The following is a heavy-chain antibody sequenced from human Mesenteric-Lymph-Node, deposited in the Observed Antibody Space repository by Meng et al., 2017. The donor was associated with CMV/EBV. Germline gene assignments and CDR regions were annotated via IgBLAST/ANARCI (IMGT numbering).Heavy chain of an antibody. D-gene: IGHD6-19*01. V-gene: IGHV3-74*01. CDR3: VRVRNSGYASGWFDF. CDR1: GFIFSDYW. Sequence: GGSLRLSCAASGFIFSDYWMHWVRQPPGKGLMWVSRINTDGSRTNYADSVKGPFTISRDNAKNTLFLQLNSLRAEDTAIYYCVRVRNSGYASGWFDFWGQGALVTVSS. J-gene: IGHJ4*02. CDR2: INTDGSRT.